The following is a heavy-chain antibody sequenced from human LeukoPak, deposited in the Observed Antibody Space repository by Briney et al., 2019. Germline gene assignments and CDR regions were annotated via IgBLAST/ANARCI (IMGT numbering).Heavy chain of an antibody. D-gene: IGHD2-2*01. J-gene: IGHJ6*02. CDR1: GFPFSDYY. V-gene: IGHV3-11*01. CDR2: ISGSGSDI. CDR3: ARGFDCSSTSCFCMDV. Sequence: GGSLRLSCVASGFPFSDYYMSWIRQAPGKGLDCVSYISGSGSDIYYADSVKGRFTISRDNAKNSLHLQMNSLRAEDTAVYYCARGFDCSSTSCFCMDVWGQGTTVAVSS.